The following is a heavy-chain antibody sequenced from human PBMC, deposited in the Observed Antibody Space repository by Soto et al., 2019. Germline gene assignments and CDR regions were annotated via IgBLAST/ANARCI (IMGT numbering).Heavy chain of an antibody. CDR2: IASSGRDT. CDR1: GFTFGSYA. CDR3: ARATTGIADFDS. D-gene: IGHD1-1*01. Sequence: EVQLLESGGGLVQPGGSLRLSCAASGFTFGSYAINWVRQAPGKGLEWVSGIASSGRDTYYADSVKGRFTISRDNSKDTLFLQIHNLRAEDMAVYYCARATTGIADFDSWGQGTLVTVSS. V-gene: IGHV3-23*01. J-gene: IGHJ4*02.